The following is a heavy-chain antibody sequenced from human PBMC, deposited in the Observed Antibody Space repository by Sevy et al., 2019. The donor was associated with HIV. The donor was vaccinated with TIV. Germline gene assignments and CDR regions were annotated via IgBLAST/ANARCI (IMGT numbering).Heavy chain of an antibody. Sequence: ASVKVSCKVSGYTLTDLSIHWVRQAPGKGLEWMGRFDPEDGETIYAQKFQGRFTMTEDTSRDTAYMELNSLRSEDTAVYYCATTGEYYSDNSGYFDYWGQGTLVTVSS. CDR1: GYTLTDLS. CDR2: FDPEDGET. CDR3: ATTGEYYSDNSGYFDY. D-gene: IGHD3-22*01. V-gene: IGHV1-24*01. J-gene: IGHJ4*02.